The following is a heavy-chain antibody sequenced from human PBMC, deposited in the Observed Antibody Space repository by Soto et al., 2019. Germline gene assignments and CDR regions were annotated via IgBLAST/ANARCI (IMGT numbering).Heavy chain of an antibody. CDR1: GGSISSSSYY. CDR2: IFYSGST. Sequence: SETLSLTCTVSGGSISSSSYYWGWIRQPPGKGQEWIRSIFYSGSTYYNPSLKSRVTISVDTSKNHFSLKLIPVSAADKSVYYCARAYSNTKGYSLDPWGLGTMVTVSS. J-gene: IGHJ5*02. V-gene: IGHV4-39*01. CDR3: ARAYSNTKGYSLDP. D-gene: IGHD2-8*01.